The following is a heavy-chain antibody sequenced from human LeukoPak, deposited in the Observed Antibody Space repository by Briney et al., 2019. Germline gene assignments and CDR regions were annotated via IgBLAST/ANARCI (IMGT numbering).Heavy chain of an antibody. CDR2: IYPRDGST. CDR1: GYTFTSNY. J-gene: IGHJ4*02. V-gene: IGHV1-46*01. CDR3: ARDQEGYDY. D-gene: IGHD5-24*01. Sequence: ASVKVSCKASGYTFTSNYIHWVRQAPGQGLEWMGMIYPRDGSTSYAQKFQGRVTVARDTSTSTVHMELSGLRSEDTAVYYCARDQEGYDYWGQGTLVTVSS.